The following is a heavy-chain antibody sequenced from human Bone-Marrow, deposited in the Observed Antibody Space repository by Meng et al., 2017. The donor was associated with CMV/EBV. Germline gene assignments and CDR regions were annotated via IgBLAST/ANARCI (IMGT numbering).Heavy chain of an antibody. CDR3: ARDAYEQWTYTLYGMDV. CDR1: GFTFSSYA. D-gene: IGHD6-19*01. J-gene: IGHJ6*02. V-gene: IGHV3-30*04. Sequence: GESLKISCAASGFTFSSYAMHWVRQAPGKGLEWVAVISYDGSNKYYADSVKGRFTISRDNSKNTLYLQMNSLRAEDTAVYYCARDAYEQWTYTLYGMDVWGQGTTVTVS. CDR2: ISYDGSNK.